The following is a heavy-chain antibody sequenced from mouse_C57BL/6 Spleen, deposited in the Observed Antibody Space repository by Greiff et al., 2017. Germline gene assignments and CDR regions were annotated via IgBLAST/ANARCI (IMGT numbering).Heavy chain of an antibody. Sequence: VQLQQSGPELVKPGASVKIPCKASGYTFTDYNMDWVKQSHGKSLEWIGDINPNNGGTIYNQKFKGKATLTVDKSSSTAYMELRSLTSEDTAVYYGARYYDYDGPSMDYWGQGTSVTVSS. CDR2: INPNNGGT. CDR1: GYTFTDYN. D-gene: IGHD2-4*01. CDR3: ARYYDYDGPSMDY. V-gene: IGHV1-18*01. J-gene: IGHJ4*01.